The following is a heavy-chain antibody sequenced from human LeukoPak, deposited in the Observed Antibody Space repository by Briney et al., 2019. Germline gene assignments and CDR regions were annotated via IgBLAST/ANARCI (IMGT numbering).Heavy chain of an antibody. Sequence: PSETLSLTCTVSGGSISTYYWTWIRQSPGKGLEWLGHFHYSGSTNYNPSLKSRVTLSVDTSKNEFSLKMSSVTAADTAVYYCAGGRRDSGSYGSFVYYYYYYMDVWGKGTTVTVSS. J-gene: IGHJ6*03. D-gene: IGHD3-10*01. CDR1: GGSISTYY. CDR3: AGGRRDSGSYGSFVYYYYYYMDV. V-gene: IGHV4-59*01. CDR2: FHYSGST.